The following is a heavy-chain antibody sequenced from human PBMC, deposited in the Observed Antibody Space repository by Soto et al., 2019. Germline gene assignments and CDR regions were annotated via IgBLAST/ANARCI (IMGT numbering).Heavy chain of an antibody. Sequence: PGGSLRLSCAASGFTFSSYAMSWVRQAPGKGLEWVSAISGSGGSTYYADSVKGRFTISRDNSKNTLYLQMNSLRAEDTAVYYCAKVPQLRFEYYYGMYVWGQGTTVTVSS. CDR1: GFTFSSYA. CDR2: ISGSGGST. J-gene: IGHJ6*02. V-gene: IGHV3-23*01. D-gene: IGHD2-2*01. CDR3: AKVPQLRFEYYYGMYV.